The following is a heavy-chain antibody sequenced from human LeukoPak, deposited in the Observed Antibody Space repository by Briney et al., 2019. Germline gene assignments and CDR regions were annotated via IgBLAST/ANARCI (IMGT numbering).Heavy chain of an antibody. CDR1: GYTFTSYD. Sequence: GASVKVSCKASGYTFTSYDINWVRQATGQGLEWMGWMNPNSGNTGYAQKFQGRVTMTRNTSISTAYMELSSLRSEDTAVYYCAREESSSWSDAFGIWGQGTMVTVSS. J-gene: IGHJ3*02. CDR3: AREESSSWSDAFGI. V-gene: IGHV1-8*01. CDR2: MNPNSGNT. D-gene: IGHD6-13*01.